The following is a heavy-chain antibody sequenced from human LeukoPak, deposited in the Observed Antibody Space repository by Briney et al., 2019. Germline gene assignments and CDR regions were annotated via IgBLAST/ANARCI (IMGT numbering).Heavy chain of an antibody. J-gene: IGHJ3*01. D-gene: IGHD3-16*01. CDR3: AKQMSVGDLGHL. V-gene: IGHV3-23*01. CDR2: IIGGGGST. Sequence: GGSLRLSCVASGFTFNSYFMNWVRQAPGAGLGWVAHIIGGGGSTYFAETVRGRFTISRDNSKNTLYLKMDSLRAEDTAVYYCAKQMSVGDLGHLGAQGTMVPVSS. CDR1: GFTFNSYF.